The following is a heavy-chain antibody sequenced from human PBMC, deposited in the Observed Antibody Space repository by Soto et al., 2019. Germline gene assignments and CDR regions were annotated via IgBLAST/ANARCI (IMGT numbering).Heavy chain of an antibody. D-gene: IGHD6-13*01. J-gene: IGHJ6*02. V-gene: IGHV3-66*01. CDR3: ARDSSSSSSGSGMDV. Sequence: TGGSLRLSCAASGFTVSSSYMSWVRQAPGKGLEWVSVLYSGGSTYYADSVRGRFTVSRDNSKNTLYLQMNSLRVEDTAVYYCARDSSSSSSGSGMDVWGQGTTVTVSS. CDR2: LYSGGST. CDR1: GFTVSSSY.